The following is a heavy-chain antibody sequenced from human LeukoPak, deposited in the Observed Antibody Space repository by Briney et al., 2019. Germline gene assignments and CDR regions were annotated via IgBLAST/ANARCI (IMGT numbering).Heavy chain of an antibody. CDR3: ARYYYGSGTYRTFDY. CDR2: IDNTGDST. CDR1: GFTFSHSW. D-gene: IGHD3-10*01. V-gene: IGHV3-74*01. J-gene: IGHJ4*02. Sequence: PGGSLRLSCAASGFTFSHSWMHWVRQAPGKGLVWVSRIDNTGDSTLYADSVKGRFTISRDNAKNTLYLQMNSLRAEDTAVYFCARYYYGSGTYRTFDYWGQGTLVTVSS.